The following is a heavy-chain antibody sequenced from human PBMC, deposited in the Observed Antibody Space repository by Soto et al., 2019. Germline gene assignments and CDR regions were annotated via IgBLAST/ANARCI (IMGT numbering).Heavy chain of an antibody. V-gene: IGHV1-18*04. CDR3: ATITTVDGLLPYY. J-gene: IGHJ4*02. D-gene: IGHD4-17*01. Sequence: GASVQVSCKASVYTFTSYGISWVRQAPGQGLEWMGWSSAYNGNTNDAEKLQGRVTMTTDTSTSTAYMELRSLRSDDTAVYYCATITTVDGLLPYYWGQGTLVTVSS. CDR1: VYTFTSYG. CDR2: SSAYNGNT.